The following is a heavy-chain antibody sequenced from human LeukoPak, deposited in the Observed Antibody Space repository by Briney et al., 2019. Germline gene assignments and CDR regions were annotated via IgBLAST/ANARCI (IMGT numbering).Heavy chain of an antibody. D-gene: IGHD3-3*01. CDR2: IFYSGTT. CDR1: GGSISSSSYY. V-gene: IGHV4-39*01. J-gene: IGHJ5*02. Sequence: PSETLSLTCTVSGGSISSSSYYWGWIRQPPGKGLEWIGSIFYSGTTYYNPSLKSRVTISVDTSKNQFSLKPSSVTAADTAVYYCARQVRSVVSCFDPWGQGTLVTASS. CDR3: ARQVRSVVSCFDP.